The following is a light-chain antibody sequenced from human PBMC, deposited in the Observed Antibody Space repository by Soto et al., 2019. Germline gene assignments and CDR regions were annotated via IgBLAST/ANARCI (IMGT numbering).Light chain of an antibody. CDR2: AVS. CDR1: RSLVYSDGETY. CDR3: MQTVKFPWT. J-gene: IGKJ1*01. Sequence: EIVMTQTPLSLSVTPGQPASISCKSSRSLVYSDGETYVYWYVQKAGQPPQLLIYAVSKRFSGVPDRFSGSGSVTDFTLKISRVEAEDAGVYYCMQTVKFPWTFGQGTKVDIK. V-gene: IGKV2D-29*01.